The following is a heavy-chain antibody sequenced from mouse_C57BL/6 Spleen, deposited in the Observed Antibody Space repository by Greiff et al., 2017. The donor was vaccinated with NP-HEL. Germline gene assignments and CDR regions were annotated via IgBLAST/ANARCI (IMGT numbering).Heavy chain of an antibody. CDR2: IYPGDGDT. CDR1: GYAFSSSW. V-gene: IGHV1-82*01. CDR3: ARTHYGNYVGWYFDV. Sequence: QVQLQQSGPELVKPGASVKISCKASGYAFSSSWMNWVKQRPGKGLEWIGRIYPGDGDTNYNGKFKGKATLTADKSSSTAYMQLSSLTSEDSAVYFCARTHYGNYVGWYFDVWGTGTTVTVSS. D-gene: IGHD2-1*01. J-gene: IGHJ1*03.